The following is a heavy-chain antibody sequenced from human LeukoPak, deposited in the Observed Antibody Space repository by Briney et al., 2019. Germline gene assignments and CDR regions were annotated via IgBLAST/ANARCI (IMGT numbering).Heavy chain of an antibody. CDR3: VSFYETY. V-gene: IGHV3-74*01. J-gene: IGHJ4*02. Sequence: PGGSLRLSCAASGNYWMHWVRQVPGKGLVWVSHINSDGSWTSYADSVKGRFTISKDNAKKTVYLQMNSLRAEDTAVYYCVSFYETYWGRGTLVTVSS. D-gene: IGHD2/OR15-2a*01. CDR2: INSDGSWT. CDR1: GNYW.